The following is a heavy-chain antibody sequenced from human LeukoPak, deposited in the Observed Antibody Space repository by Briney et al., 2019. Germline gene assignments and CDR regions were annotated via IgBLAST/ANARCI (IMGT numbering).Heavy chain of an antibody. D-gene: IGHD3-3*01. CDR3: ARQPSRYYDFWSGTHTYYFDY. CDR2: IYHSGST. J-gene: IGHJ4*02. Sequence: SETLSLTCAVSAYSISSGYYWGWIRQPPGKGLEWIGSIYHSGSTYYNPSLKSRVTISVDTSKNQFSLKLSSVTAADTAVYYCARQPSRYYDFWSGTHTYYFDYWGQGTLVTVSS. CDR1: AYSISSGYY. V-gene: IGHV4-38-2*01.